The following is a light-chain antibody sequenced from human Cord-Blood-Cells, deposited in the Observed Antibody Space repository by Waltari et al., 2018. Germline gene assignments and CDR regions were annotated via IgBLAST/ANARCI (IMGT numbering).Light chain of an antibody. CDR3: CSYAGSYTYV. V-gene: IGLV2-11*01. CDR1: SSDVGGSKY. J-gene: IGLJ1*01. Sequence: QSALTQPRSVSGSPGQSVTLPCTGTSSDVGGSKYVSWYQQHPGKAPKLMIYDVSKRPSGVPDRFSGSKSGNTASLTISGLQAEDEADYYCCSYAGSYTYVFGTGTKVTVL. CDR2: DVS.